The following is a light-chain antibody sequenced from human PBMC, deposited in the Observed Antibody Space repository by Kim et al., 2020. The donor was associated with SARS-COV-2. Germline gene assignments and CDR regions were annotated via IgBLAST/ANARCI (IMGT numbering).Light chain of an antibody. J-gene: IGLJ2*01. Sequence: KTVTISCTRSSGSIASNYVQWYQLRPGSAPTTVIYEDNQRPSGVPDRFSGSIDSSSNSASLTISGLKTEDEADYYCQSYDSSNPVVFGGGTKLTVL. CDR3: QSYDSSNPVV. CDR1: SGSIASNY. V-gene: IGLV6-57*03. CDR2: EDN.